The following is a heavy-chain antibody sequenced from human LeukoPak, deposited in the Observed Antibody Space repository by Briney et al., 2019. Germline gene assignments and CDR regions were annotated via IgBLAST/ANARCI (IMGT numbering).Heavy chain of an antibody. D-gene: IGHD3-16*02. CDR2: MNPNSGGT. V-gene: IGHV1-2*02. J-gene: IGHJ4*02. Sequence: AASVKVSCKASGYTLTGHSMHWVRQAPVQGLEWMGWMNPNSGGTKYTRKFQGRVTMTRDTSISTAYMELSRLTSDDTAMYYCARDKLGLGELSLYDEWGQGTQVTVSS. CDR1: GYTLTGHS. CDR3: ARDKLGLGELSLYDE.